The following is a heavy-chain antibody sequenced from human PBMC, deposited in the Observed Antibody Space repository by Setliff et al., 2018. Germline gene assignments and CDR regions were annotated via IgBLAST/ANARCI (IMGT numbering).Heavy chain of an antibody. CDR3: ASAGHSGSWFPFDAFHI. CDR2: ISRSSTYI. J-gene: IGHJ3*02. V-gene: IGHV3-21*01. D-gene: IGHD6-13*01. CDR1: GFTFSTHS. Sequence: GESLKISCAASGFTFSTHSMNWVRQASGKGLEWVSSISRSSTYIYYADSMKGRFTISRDNAKNSLYLQMNSLRAEDTAVYYCASAGHSGSWFPFDAFHIWGQGTMVTVS.